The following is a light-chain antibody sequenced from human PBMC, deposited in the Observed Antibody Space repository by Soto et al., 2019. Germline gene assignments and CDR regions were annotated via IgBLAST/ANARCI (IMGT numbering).Light chain of an antibody. CDR3: QQYDDWPS. CDR1: QSVTTN. Sequence: EVVMTQSPATLSVSPGERATLSCRASQSVTTNLAWYQQRPGQAPRLLIYGASTRATGIPATFSGSGSGTEFTLTISSLQSEDFAVYXCQQYDDWPSFGQGTKLEI. CDR2: GAS. J-gene: IGKJ2*01. V-gene: IGKV3-15*01.